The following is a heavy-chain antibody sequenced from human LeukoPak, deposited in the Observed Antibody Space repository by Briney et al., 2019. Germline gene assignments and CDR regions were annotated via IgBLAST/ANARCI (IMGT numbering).Heavy chain of an antibody. CDR2: IYHSGST. V-gene: IGHV4-38-2*01. CDR1: GYSISSAYY. J-gene: IGHJ5*02. CDR3: ARHTIFGVVIYNWFDP. Sequence: PSETLSLTCAVSGYSISSAYYCAWIRQPPGKGLEWIWMIYHSGSTYYHPSLKSRVTISVDTSKNQFSLKLSSVTAADTAVYYCARHTIFGVVIYNWFDPWGQGTLVTVSS. D-gene: IGHD3-3*01.